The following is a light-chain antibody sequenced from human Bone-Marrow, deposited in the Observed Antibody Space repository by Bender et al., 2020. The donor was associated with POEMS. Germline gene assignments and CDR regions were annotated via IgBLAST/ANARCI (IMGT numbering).Light chain of an antibody. CDR1: KLGDKY. CDR3: QAWDSSTYVV. Sequence: SYVLTQPPSVSVSPGQTASITCSGYKLGDKYVSWYQQKAGQSPVAVIYQDNKRPSGIPERFSGSNSGNTATLTISGTQAMDEADYYCQAWDSSTYVVFGGGTKLTVL. V-gene: IGLV3-1*01. J-gene: IGLJ2*01. CDR2: QDN.